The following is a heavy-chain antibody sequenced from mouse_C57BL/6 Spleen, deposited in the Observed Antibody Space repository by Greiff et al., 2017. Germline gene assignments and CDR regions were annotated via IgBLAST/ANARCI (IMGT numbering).Heavy chain of an antibody. CDR2: MNYNGSST. J-gene: IGHJ4*01. V-gene: IGHV5-16*01. CDR1: GFTFSDYY. CDR3: AREGYGKGENAMDY. Sequence: EVMLVESEGGLVQPGSSMKLSCTASGFTFSDYYMAWVRQVPEKGLEWVANMNYNGSSTYYLDSLKSRFIISRDNAKNILYLQMSSLKSEDTATYYCAREGYGKGENAMDYWGQGTSVTVSS. D-gene: IGHD2-10*02.